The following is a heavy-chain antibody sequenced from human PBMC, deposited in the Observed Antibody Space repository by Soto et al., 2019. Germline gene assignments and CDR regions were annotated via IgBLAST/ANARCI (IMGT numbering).Heavy chain of an antibody. Sequence: AVKVSCNASGYTFTCYYMHWVRQAPRQGLEWMGWINPHSGGTNYAQKFKGRVTMTRDTSISTAYMELSRLRSDETAVYYCARVPLVEDYYYGMDVWGQGTTVTVSS. CDR2: INPHSGGT. V-gene: IGHV1-2*02. D-gene: IGHD2-15*01. J-gene: IGHJ6*02. CDR3: ARVPLVEDYYYGMDV. CDR1: GYTFTCYY.